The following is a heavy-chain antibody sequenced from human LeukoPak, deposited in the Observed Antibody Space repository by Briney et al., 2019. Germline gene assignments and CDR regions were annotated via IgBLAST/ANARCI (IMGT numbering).Heavy chain of an antibody. D-gene: IGHD3-3*01. CDR3: ARDMAEMEWYFDY. V-gene: IGHV1-46*01. J-gene: IGHJ4*02. Sequence: ASVKLSCKASGYTFTSYYMHSVRQAPGQRLEWMGIINPSGGSTSYAQKFQGRVTMTRDTSTSTVYMELRSLRSEDTAVYYCARDMAEMEWYFDYWGQGTLVTVSS. CDR1: GYTFTSYY. CDR2: INPSGGST.